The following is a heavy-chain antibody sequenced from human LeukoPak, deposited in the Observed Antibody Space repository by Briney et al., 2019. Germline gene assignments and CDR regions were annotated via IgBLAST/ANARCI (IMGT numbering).Heavy chain of an antibody. J-gene: IGHJ4*02. CDR3: ARAVSTVTTWDY. V-gene: IGHV3-66*01. D-gene: IGHD4-11*01. CDR2: IYSGGST. CDR1: GFTVSTNY. Sequence: EGSLRLSCAASGFTVSTNYMSWVRQAPGKGLEWVSVIYSGGSTYYADSVKGRFTISRDNSKNTLYLQMNSLRAEDTAVYYCARAVSTVTTWDYWGQGTLVTVSS.